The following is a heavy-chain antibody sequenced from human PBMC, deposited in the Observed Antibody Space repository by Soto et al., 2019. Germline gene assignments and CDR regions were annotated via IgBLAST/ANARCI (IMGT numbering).Heavy chain of an antibody. V-gene: IGHV3-48*01. Sequence: GGSLRLSCAASGFTPSRLSMNWVRQAPGKGLEWISYINSAGSIIYYADSVKGRFTISRDNSKNTLYLQMNSLRAEDTAVYYCASPNDARAASYYYYYGMDVWGQGTTVTVSS. CDR1: GFTPSRLS. CDR2: INSAGSII. CDR3: ASPNDARAASYYYYYGMDV. J-gene: IGHJ6*02.